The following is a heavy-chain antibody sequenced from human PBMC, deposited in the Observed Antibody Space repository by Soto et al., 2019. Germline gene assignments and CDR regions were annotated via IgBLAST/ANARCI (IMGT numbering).Heavy chain of an antibody. J-gene: IGHJ6*02. Sequence: ASVKVSCKASGGTFSSYAISWVRQAPGQGLEWMGGIIPIFGTANYAQKFQGRVTITADESTSTAHMELSSLRSEDTAVYYCARHDIVVVIMDVWGQGTTVTVSS. CDR3: ARHDIVVVIMDV. CDR1: GGTFSSYA. CDR2: IIPIFGTA. V-gene: IGHV1-69*13. D-gene: IGHD2-15*01.